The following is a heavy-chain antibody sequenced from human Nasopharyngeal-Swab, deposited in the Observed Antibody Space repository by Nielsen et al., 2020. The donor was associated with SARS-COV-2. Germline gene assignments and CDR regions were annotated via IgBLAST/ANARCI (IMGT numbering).Heavy chain of an antibody. Sequence: GESLKISCAASAFSFNSYGMHWVRQAPGKGLEWVAVISYEGSKKSYVASVEGRFTISRDFSKNTLFLQMSSLRPEDTAVYYCAKATQIFWFGQFRNDAFDVWGQGTMVTVSS. J-gene: IGHJ3*01. CDR3: AKATQIFWFGQFRNDAFDV. CDR1: AFSFNSYG. V-gene: IGHV3-30*18. D-gene: IGHD3-10*01. CDR2: ISYEGSKK.